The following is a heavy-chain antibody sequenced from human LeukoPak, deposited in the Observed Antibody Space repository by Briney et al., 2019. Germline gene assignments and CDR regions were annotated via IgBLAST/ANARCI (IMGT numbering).Heavy chain of an antibody. Sequence: SETLSLTCTVSGGSISSYYWSWIRQPPGKGLEWIGYIYTSGSTNYNPSLKSRVTISVDTSKNQFSLKLSSVTAADTAVYYCARARKKVPGIAAAGTTVWFDPWGQGTLVTVSS. CDR1: GGSISSYY. D-gene: IGHD6-13*01. CDR2: IYTSGST. CDR3: ARARKKVPGIAAAGTTVWFDP. J-gene: IGHJ5*02. V-gene: IGHV4-4*09.